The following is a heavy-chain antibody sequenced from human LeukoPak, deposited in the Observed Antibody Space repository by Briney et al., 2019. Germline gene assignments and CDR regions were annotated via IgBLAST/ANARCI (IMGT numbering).Heavy chain of an antibody. CDR2: ISSGSSTI. Sequence: PGGSLRLSCAASGFTFSSYSMNWARQAPGKGLEWVSYISSGSSTIYYADSVKGRFTISRDNAKNSLYLQMNSLRDEDTAVYYCATVWGSYRDRKAYFDYWGQGTLVTVSS. CDR3: ATVWGSYRDRKAYFDY. J-gene: IGHJ4*02. CDR1: GFTFSSYS. V-gene: IGHV3-48*02. D-gene: IGHD3-16*02.